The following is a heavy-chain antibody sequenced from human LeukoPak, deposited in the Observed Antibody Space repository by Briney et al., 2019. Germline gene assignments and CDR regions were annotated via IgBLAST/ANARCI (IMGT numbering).Heavy chain of an antibody. V-gene: IGHV3-30*03. D-gene: IGHD4-23*01. J-gene: IGHJ4*02. CDR2: ISYDGSNK. CDR1: GFTFSDYA. Sequence: GGSLRLSCAASGFTFSDYAMHWVRQAPGKGLEWVAVISYDGSNKYYADSVKGRFTISRDNSKNTLYLQMKSLRTEDTTVYYCARSVYPTVTTPFDYWGQGTLVTVSS. CDR3: ARSVYPTVTTPFDY.